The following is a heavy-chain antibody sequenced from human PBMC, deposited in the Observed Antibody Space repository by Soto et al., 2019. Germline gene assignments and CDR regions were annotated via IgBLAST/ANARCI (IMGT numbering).Heavy chain of an antibody. CDR1: GFTFSSYE. V-gene: IGHV3-48*03. Sequence: GGSLRLSCAASGFTFSSYEMNWVRQAPGKGLEWVSYISSSGSTIYYADSVKGRFTISRDNAKNSLYLHMTRLRVDDTGIYYCARDTGRASADLWGQGTLVTVSS. J-gene: IGHJ5*02. D-gene: IGHD1-26*01. CDR2: ISSSGSTI. CDR3: ARDTGRASADL.